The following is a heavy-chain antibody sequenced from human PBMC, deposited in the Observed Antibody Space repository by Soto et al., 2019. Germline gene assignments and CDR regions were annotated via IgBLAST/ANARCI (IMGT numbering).Heavy chain of an antibody. Sequence: GASVKVSCKASGYTFTGYYMHWVRQAPGQGLEWMGWINPNSGGTNYAQKFQGRVTMTRDTSISTAYMELSRLRSDDTAVYYCARVGCGGGCYSGYFDYWGQGTLVTVSS. J-gene: IGHJ4*02. D-gene: IGHD2-21*02. CDR1: GYTFTGYY. CDR2: INPNSGGT. CDR3: ARVGCGGGCYSGYFDY. V-gene: IGHV1-2*02.